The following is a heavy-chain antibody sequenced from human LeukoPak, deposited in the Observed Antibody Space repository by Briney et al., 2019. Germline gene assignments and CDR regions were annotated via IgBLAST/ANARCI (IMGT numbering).Heavy chain of an antibody. J-gene: IGHJ3*02. Sequence: SETLSLTCTVSGGSINNSSYYWGWIRQPPGKGLEWIGTIYHTGNSYSKPSLKSRFAMSVDTSKNQFSLKLSSMTAADTAIYYCARRCGAFVAVAGTAFDIWGQGTMVTVSS. D-gene: IGHD6-19*01. CDR3: ARRCGAFVAVAGTAFDI. V-gene: IGHV4-39*01. CDR1: GGSINNSSYY. CDR2: IYHTGNS.